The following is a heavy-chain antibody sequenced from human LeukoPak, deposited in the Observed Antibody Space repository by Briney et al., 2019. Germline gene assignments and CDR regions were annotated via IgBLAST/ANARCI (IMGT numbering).Heavy chain of an antibody. J-gene: IGHJ6*02. CDR1: GGSISISSYY. D-gene: IGHD3-22*01. Sequence: PSETLSLTCTVSGGSISISSYYWGWIRQPPGKGLEWIGSIYYSGSTYYNPSLKSRVTISVDASKNQFSLKLSSVTAADTAVYYCARHDSDSSGYRYYYGMDVWGQGTTVTVSS. V-gene: IGHV4-39*01. CDR2: IYYSGST. CDR3: ARHDSDSSGYRYYYGMDV.